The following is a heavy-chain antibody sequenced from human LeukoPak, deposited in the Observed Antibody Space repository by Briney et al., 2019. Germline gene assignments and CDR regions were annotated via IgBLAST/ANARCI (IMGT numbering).Heavy chain of an antibody. Sequence: SETLSLTCTVSGGSISSYYWSWIRQPAGKGLEWIGRIYTSGSTNYNPSLKSRVTMSVDTSKNQFSLKLSSATAADTAVYYCAREPFVKRVRGVIRWFDPWGQGTLVTVSS. J-gene: IGHJ5*02. CDR1: GGSISSYY. CDR3: AREPFVKRVRGVIRWFDP. CDR2: IYTSGST. V-gene: IGHV4-4*07. D-gene: IGHD3-10*01.